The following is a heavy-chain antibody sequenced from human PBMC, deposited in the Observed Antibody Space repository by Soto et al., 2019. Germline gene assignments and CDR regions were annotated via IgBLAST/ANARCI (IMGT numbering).Heavy chain of an antibody. CDR1: GYTFTAYY. CDR3: AAMVTTPLYYYCGVDV. Sequence: QVQLVQSGAEVKKPGASVKVSCKASGYTFTAYYIHWVRQAPGQGLEWMGWINPNTGGTNYAQNFQGRAPMSTDTPISTAFMKLSSLRSDDTALYYCAAMVTTPLYYYCGVDVWGRGTPVTVPS. D-gene: IGHD5-18*01. J-gene: IGHJ6*02. CDR2: INPNTGGT. V-gene: IGHV1-2*02.